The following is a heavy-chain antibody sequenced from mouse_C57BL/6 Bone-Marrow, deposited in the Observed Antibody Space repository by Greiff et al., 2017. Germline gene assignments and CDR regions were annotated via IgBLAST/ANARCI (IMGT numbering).Heavy chain of an antibody. J-gene: IGHJ2*01. D-gene: IGHD1-1*01. V-gene: IGHV1-54*01. Sequence: VQLQESGAELVRPGTSVKVSCKASGYAFTNYLIEWVKQRPGQGLEWIGVINPGSGGTNYNETFKGKATLTADKSSSTAYMQLSSLTSEDSAVYFCARSNYYGSSYYYFDYWGQGTTLTVSS. CDR1: GYAFTNYL. CDR2: INPGSGGT. CDR3: ARSNYYGSSYYYFDY.